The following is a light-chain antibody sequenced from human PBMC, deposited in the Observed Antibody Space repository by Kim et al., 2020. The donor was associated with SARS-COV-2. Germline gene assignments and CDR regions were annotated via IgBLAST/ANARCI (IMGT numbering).Light chain of an antibody. CDR2: DAS. J-gene: IGKJ1*01. Sequence: ESVGDRVTITCRASQGISSNVDWYQQKPGEVPKLLIYDASALLSGVPSRLSGSGSGTDFTLTISSLQPEDVATYYCQKYNGAPWTFGQGTKVEIK. CDR1: QGISSN. CDR3: QKYNGAPWT. V-gene: IGKV1-27*01.